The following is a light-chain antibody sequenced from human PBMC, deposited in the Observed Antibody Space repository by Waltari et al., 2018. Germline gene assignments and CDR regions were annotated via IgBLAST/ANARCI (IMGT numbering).Light chain of an antibody. CDR1: QDIGTW. CDR2: KAS. CDR3: QQFDTSPWT. V-gene: IGKV1-5*03. Sequence: DNQLTQSPSTLSAAVGDRVPITCRASQDIGTWLTWSQQQPGKAPKLLVYKASRLQSGVPSSFSGRGSGTEFTLTIPSLHPEDFATFYCQQFDTSPWTFGQGTKVDI. J-gene: IGKJ1*01.